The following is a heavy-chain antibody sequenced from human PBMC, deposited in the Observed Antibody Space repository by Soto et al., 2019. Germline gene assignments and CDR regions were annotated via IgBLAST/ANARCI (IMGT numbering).Heavy chain of an antibody. CDR3: ARDSSCYIDY. Sequence: QVQLVESGGGVVQPGRSLRLSCAASGFTFSSYAMHWVRQAPGKGLEWVAVISYDGSNKYYADSVKGRFTISRDNSKNTLYLQMNSLRAEDTAVYYCARDSSCYIDYWGQGTLVTVSS. CDR2: ISYDGSNK. J-gene: IGHJ4*02. V-gene: IGHV3-30-3*01. D-gene: IGHD2-2*01. CDR1: GFTFSSYA.